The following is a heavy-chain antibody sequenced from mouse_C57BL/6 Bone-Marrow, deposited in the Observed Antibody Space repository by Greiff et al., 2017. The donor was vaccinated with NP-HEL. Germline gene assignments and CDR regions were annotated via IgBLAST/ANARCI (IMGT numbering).Heavy chain of an antibody. CDR1: GFTFSDYG. J-gene: IGHJ4*01. CDR3: AKVVITTVVATDAMDY. CDR2: ISSGSSTI. D-gene: IGHD1-1*01. Sequence: EVHLVESGGGLVKPGGSLKLSCAASGFTFSDYGMHWVRQAPEKGLEWVAYISSGSSTIYYADTVKGRFTISRDNAKNTLFLQMTSLRSEDTSMYYCAKVVITTVVATDAMDYWGQGTSVTVSS. V-gene: IGHV5-17*01.